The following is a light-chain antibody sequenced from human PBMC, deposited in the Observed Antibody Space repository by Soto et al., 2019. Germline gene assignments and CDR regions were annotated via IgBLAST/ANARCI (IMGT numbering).Light chain of an antibody. CDR1: SRDIGSYSL. Sequence: QCALTQPASVSGSPGQSITISCSGSSRDIGSYSLVSWFQQYPGQVPKLVLYEVSKRPSGVSDRFSGSKSGNTASLTISGLQAEDEADYYCSSYTGYYTLVFGGGTKLTVL. J-gene: IGLJ2*01. CDR2: EVS. CDR3: SSYTGYYTLV. V-gene: IGLV2-23*02.